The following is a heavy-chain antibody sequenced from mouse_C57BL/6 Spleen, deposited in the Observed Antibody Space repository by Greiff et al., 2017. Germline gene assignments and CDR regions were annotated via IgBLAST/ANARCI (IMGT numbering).Heavy chain of an antibody. CDR3: GPSSGWYFDV. D-gene: IGHD3-1*01. V-gene: IGHV1-77*01. Sequence: VQLQQSGAELVKPGASVKISCKASGYTFTDYYINWVKQRPGQGLEWIGKIGPGSGSTYYNEKFKGKATLTADKSSSPAYMQLSSLTSEDSAVYFSGPSSGWYFDVWGTGTTVTVSS. CDR2: IGPGSGST. CDR1: GYTFTDYY. J-gene: IGHJ1*03.